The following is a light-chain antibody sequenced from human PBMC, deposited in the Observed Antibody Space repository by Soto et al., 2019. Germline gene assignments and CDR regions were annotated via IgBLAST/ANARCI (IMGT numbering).Light chain of an antibody. CDR1: QSVSSSY. CDR3: QRYNNWPLT. Sequence: EIVLTQSPCPLSLSPGESATLSCRASQSVSSSYLAWYQQKPGQAPRLLIYGASSRATGIPDRFSGSGSGTDFTLTINSLQSEDFAVYYCQRYNNWPLTFGGGSKVDIK. CDR2: GAS. V-gene: IGKV3-20*01. J-gene: IGKJ4*01.